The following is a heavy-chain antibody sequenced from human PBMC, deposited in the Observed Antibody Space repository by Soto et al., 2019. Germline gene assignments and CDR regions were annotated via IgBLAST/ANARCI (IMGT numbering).Heavy chain of an antibody. CDR2: ISYDGSNK. D-gene: IGHD1-26*01. V-gene: IGHV3-30*18. J-gene: IGHJ5*02. Sequence: QVQLVESGGGVVQPGRSLRLSCAASGFTFSSYGMHWVLQAPGKGLEWVAVISYDGSNKYYADSVKGRFTISRDNSKNTLYLQMNSLRAEDTAVYYCAKAVGATTDWFDPWGQGTLVTVSS. CDR1: GFTFSSYG. CDR3: AKAVGATTDWFDP.